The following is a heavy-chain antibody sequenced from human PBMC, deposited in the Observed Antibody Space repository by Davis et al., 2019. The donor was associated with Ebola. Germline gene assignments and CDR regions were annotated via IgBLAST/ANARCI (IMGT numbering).Heavy chain of an antibody. CDR2: INPTGGST. Sequence: ASVKVSCKTSGYSFSSYYIHWVRQAPGHGLEWMGVINPTGGSTSYSQNFQGRVTITADKSTGTAYMVLSSLRSADTAVYYCARRPGLHDGFDIWGQGTMITVSS. J-gene: IGHJ3*02. V-gene: IGHV1-46*01. D-gene: IGHD3/OR15-3a*01. CDR1: GYSFSSYY. CDR3: ARRPGLHDGFDI.